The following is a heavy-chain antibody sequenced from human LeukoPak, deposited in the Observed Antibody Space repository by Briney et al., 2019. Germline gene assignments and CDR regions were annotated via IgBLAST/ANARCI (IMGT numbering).Heavy chain of an antibody. Sequence: GSLSLSCTASGFPFSNYAMNWVRRAPGKGLEWVSAISGSGSNTYYAYSVKGRFTISRDNSINSLYLQMNSLRPEDTAVYYCAKDPGLLWFGEYAFDIWGQGTMVTVSS. CDR3: AKDPGLLWFGEYAFDI. CDR2: ISGSGSNT. J-gene: IGHJ3*02. V-gene: IGHV3-23*01. D-gene: IGHD3-10*01. CDR1: GFPFSNYA.